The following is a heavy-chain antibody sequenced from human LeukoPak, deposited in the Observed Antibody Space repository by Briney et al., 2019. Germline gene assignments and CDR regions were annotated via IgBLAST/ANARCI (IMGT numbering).Heavy chain of an antibody. CDR2: ISSSGGST. J-gene: IGHJ5*02. D-gene: IGHD2-21*02. CDR3: AKDGPTAIPSWFGP. Sequence: QLGESLKISCAASGFNFTNYAMNWVRQAPGRGLEWVSLISSSGGSTYYAGSVKGRFTISRDNSKSTLYLQMNSLRAEDTAIYYCAKDGPTAIPSWFGPWGQGTLVTVSS. CDR1: GFNFTNYA. V-gene: IGHV3-23*01.